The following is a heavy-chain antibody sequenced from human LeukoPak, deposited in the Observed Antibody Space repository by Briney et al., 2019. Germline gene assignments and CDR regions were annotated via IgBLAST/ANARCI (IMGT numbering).Heavy chain of an antibody. CDR1: GFTFSSYS. J-gene: IGHJ4*02. D-gene: IGHD2-2*01. V-gene: IGHV3-48*02. Sequence: GGSLRLSCAASGFTFSSYSMNWVRQAPGKGLEWVLYISSSSSTIYYADSVKGRFTISRDNAKNSLYLQMNSLRDEDAAVYYCAREGGYCSSTSCSAALFDYWGQGTLVTVSS. CDR2: ISSSSSTI. CDR3: AREGGYCSSTSCSAALFDY.